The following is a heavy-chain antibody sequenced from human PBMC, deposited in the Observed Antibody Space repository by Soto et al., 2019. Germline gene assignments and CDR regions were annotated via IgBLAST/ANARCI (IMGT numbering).Heavy chain of an antibody. CDR3: ARDKAAAGPYFGALSYYYGMDV. J-gene: IGHJ6*02. CDR1: GGTFSSYA. D-gene: IGHD6-13*01. V-gene: IGHV1-69*13. CDR2: IIPIFGTV. Sequence: ASVKVSCKASGGTFSSYAISWVRQAPGQGLEWMGGIIPIFGTVNYAQKFQGRVTITADESTSTAYMELSSLRSEDTAVYYCARDKAAAGPYFGALSYYYGMDVWGQGTTVTVSS.